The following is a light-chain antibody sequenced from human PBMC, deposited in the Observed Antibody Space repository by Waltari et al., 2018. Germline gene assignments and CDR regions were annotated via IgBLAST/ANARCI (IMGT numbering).Light chain of an antibody. Sequence: QSALTQPRSVSGSPGQSVTISCTGTSTDVGNYNYVSWHQQHPGKAPKVIIYDVYKRPSGVPDRFSGSKSGNTASLTISGLQAEDGADYYCCSYADTSTYVFGTGTQVLVL. CDR2: DVY. CDR1: STDVGNYNY. V-gene: IGLV2-11*01. CDR3: CSYADTSTYV. J-gene: IGLJ1*01.